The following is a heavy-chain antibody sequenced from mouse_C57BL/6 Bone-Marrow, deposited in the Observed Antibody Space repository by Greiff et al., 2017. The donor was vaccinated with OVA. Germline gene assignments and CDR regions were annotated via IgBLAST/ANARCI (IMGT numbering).Heavy chain of an antibody. Sequence: EVQLQQSGPELVKPGDSVKISCKASGYSFTGYYMNWVKQSPEKSLEWIGEINPSTGGTTYNQKFKAKATLTVDKSSSTAYMQLKSLTSEDSAVYYCAARAITTVVARDYWGQGTTLTVSS. CDR1: GYSFTGYY. CDR2: INPSTGGT. V-gene: IGHV1-42*01. CDR3: AARAITTVVARDY. J-gene: IGHJ2*01. D-gene: IGHD1-1*01.